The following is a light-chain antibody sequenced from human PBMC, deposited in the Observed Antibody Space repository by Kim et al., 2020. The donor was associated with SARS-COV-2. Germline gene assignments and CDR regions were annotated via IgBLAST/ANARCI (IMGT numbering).Light chain of an antibody. V-gene: IGLV3-19*01. J-gene: IGLJ3*02. CDR3: NSRDTSGDNVML. Sequence: SSELTQDPALSVALGQTVMITCQGDSLRNYYASWYQQRPGQAPKLLIYGKNSRPSGISDRFSGSTSGNTASLTITATQAEDEADYFCNSRDTSGDNVMLFGGGTQLTVL. CDR1: SLRNYY. CDR2: GKN.